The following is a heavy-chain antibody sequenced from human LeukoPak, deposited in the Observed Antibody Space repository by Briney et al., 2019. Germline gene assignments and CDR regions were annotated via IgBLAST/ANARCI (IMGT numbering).Heavy chain of an antibody. CDR2: ISGSGGGT. CDR3: AKSGYNRFDY. V-gene: IGHV3-23*01. CDR1: GFPFSSYA. Sequence: GGSLRLSCAASGFPFSSYAMKWVRQAPGKGLEWVSGISGSGGGTYYADSAKGRFTISRDNSKNTLYLQMNSLRADDTAVYYCAKSGYNRFDYWGQGTLVTVSS. J-gene: IGHJ4*02. D-gene: IGHD5-24*01.